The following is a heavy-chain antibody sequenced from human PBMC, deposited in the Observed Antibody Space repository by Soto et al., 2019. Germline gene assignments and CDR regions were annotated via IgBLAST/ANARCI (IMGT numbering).Heavy chain of an antibody. CDR1: GFSFSDYY. D-gene: IGHD3-10*01. CDR2: IGGRGSRA. CDR3: TKGLWVGPPASSDAFDL. V-gene: IGHV3-23*01. J-gene: IGHJ3*01. Sequence: GGSLRLSCAASGFSFSDYYMSWIRQAPGKGLEWVAGIGGRGSRAYYIDSVKGRFSISRDDAKKTVYLQMNSLTAGDTAVYHCTKGLWVGPPASSDAFDLWGRGTTVTVSS.